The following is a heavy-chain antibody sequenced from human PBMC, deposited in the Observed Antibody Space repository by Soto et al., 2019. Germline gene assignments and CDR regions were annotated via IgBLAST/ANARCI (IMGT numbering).Heavy chain of an antibody. CDR2: INSDGSTT. J-gene: IGHJ4*02. D-gene: IGHD1-26*01. Sequence: EVQLVESGGGLVQPGGSLRLSCAASGFTLSYYWMHWVRQAPGKGLVWVSRINSDGSTTNYADSVKGRFTISRDNAKNTRYLQMNSLRAEDTAVYYCANFYSGSYSTYWGQGTLVTVSS. CDR1: GFTLSYYW. CDR3: ANFYSGSYSTY. V-gene: IGHV3-74*01.